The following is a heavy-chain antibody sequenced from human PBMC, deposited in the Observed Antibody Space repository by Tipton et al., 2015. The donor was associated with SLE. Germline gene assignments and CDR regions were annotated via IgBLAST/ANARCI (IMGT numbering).Heavy chain of an antibody. CDR2: ISRGGGTT. Sequence: SLRLSCEASGFSFSSYEMNWVRQAPGKGLEWVSSISRGGGTTFYADSVKGRFIISRDNSKNIVYLQMNSLRPDDTAIYYCAKWVGSGVYGLDWGRGTLVTVSS. CDR1: GFSFSSYE. CDR3: AKWVGSGVYGLD. D-gene: IGHD5/OR15-5a*01. V-gene: IGHV3-23*01. J-gene: IGHJ4*02.